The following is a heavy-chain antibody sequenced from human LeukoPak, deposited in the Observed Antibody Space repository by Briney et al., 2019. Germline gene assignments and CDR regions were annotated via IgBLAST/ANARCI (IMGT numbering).Heavy chain of an antibody. D-gene: IGHD6-13*01. CDR3: ARAIFGIAAAGRAYYFDH. CDR1: GYTFTSYY. V-gene: IGHV1-46*01. CDR2: INPSGGST. J-gene: IGHJ4*02. Sequence: GASVKVSCKASGYTFTSYYMHWVRQAPGQGLEWMGIINPSGGSTSYAQKFQGRVTMTRDTSTSTVYMELSSLRSEDTAVYYCARAIFGIAAAGRAYYFDHWGQGTLVTVSS.